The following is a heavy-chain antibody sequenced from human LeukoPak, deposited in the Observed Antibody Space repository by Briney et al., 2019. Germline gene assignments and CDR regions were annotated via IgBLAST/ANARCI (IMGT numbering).Heavy chain of an antibody. CDR1: GGSISSSNW. CDR2: IYHSGST. Sequence: SGTLSLTCAVSGGSISSSNWWSWVRQPPGKGLEWIGEIYHSGSTNYNPSLKSRVTISVDKSKNHFSLKLSSVTAADTAVYYCARARSYCSSTSCYGGAFDYWGQGTLVTVSS. J-gene: IGHJ4*02. CDR3: ARARSYCSSTSCYGGAFDY. D-gene: IGHD2-2*01. V-gene: IGHV4-4*02.